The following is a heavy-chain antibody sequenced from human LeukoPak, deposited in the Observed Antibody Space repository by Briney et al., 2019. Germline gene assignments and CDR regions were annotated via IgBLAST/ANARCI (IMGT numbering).Heavy chain of an antibody. Sequence: PGGSLRLSCAASGFTVSSNYMSWVRLAPGKGLEWASVMYSDGSAYYADSVKGRFTISRDNSKNRLFLQMNSLRAEDTAVYFCARTIAMTGIDYFDQWGQGTLVTVS. CDR2: MYSDGSA. CDR1: GFTVSSNY. V-gene: IGHV3-53*01. CDR3: ARTIAMTGIDYFDQ. D-gene: IGHD6-19*01. J-gene: IGHJ4*02.